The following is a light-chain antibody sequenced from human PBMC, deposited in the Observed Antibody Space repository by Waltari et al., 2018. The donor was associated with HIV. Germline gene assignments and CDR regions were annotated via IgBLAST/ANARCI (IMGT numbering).Light chain of an antibody. CDR3: QVWDSGIVV. J-gene: IGLJ2*01. CDR1: NIGSKS. CDR2: DDS. V-gene: IGLV3-21*04. Sequence: SYVLTQPPSVSMAPGKTARITCGGYNIGSKSVHWYQQKPGQAPVLVIYDDSDRPSGIPERFAGSNPGNTATLTISRVEAGDEADYYCQVWDSGIVVFGGGTKVTVL.